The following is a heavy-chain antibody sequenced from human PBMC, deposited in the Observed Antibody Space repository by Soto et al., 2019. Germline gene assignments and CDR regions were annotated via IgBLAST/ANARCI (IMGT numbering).Heavy chain of an antibody. D-gene: IGHD2-21*02. Sequence: QVQLVQSGGGVVQPGRSLRLPCEASGFTFSSYSMNWVRQTPGKGLEWVAVVSYDGNRKCYADSVKGRFTISRDNAKNSLYLQMDNLRIEDTAVYYCARGLVVTAKGWFDLWGQGTLVTVSP. V-gene: IGHV3-30-3*01. CDR1: GFTFSSYS. CDR3: ARGLVVTAKGWFDL. J-gene: IGHJ5*02. CDR2: VSYDGNRK.